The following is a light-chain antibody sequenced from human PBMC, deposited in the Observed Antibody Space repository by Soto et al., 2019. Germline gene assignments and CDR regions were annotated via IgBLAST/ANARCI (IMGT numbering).Light chain of an antibody. V-gene: IGKV3-15*01. CDR1: QSVSSY. CDR3: QQYNDWPSIT. CDR2: GAS. J-gene: IGKJ5*01. Sequence: EIVMTQSPATLSVSPGERATLSCRASQSVSSYLAWYQQKPGQAPRLLIYGASTRATGIPARFSGSGSGTEFTLTISSLQSEDFAVYDCQQYNDWPSITFGQGTRLEI.